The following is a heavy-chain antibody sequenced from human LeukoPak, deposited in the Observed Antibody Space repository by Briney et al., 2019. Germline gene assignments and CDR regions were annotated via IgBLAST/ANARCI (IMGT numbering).Heavy chain of an antibody. V-gene: IGHV4-39*01. CDR2: IYYSGST. D-gene: IGHD3-10*01. J-gene: IGHJ4*02. Sequence: SETLSLTCTVSGGSISSSSYYWGWIRQPPGKGLEWIGSIYYSGSTYYNPSLKSRVTISVDTSKNQFSLKLSSVTAADTAVYYCASVSSDGSGCVDYWGQGTLVTVSS. CDR1: GGSISSSSYY. CDR3: ASVSSDGSGCVDY.